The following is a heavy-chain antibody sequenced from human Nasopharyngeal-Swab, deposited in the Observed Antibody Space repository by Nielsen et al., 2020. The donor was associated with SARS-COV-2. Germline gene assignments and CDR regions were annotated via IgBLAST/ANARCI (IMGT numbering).Heavy chain of an antibody. V-gene: IGHV3-30-3*01. CDR2: ISYDGSNK. D-gene: IGHD1-26*01. Sequence: GGSLRLSCAASGFTFSSYAMHWVRQAPGKGLEWVAVISYDGSNKYYADSVKGRLTISRDNSKNTLYLQMNSLRAEDTAVYYCARVSRGPSGSYYSLNFDYWGQGTLVTVSS. J-gene: IGHJ4*02. CDR1: GFTFSSYA. CDR3: ARVSRGPSGSYYSLNFDY.